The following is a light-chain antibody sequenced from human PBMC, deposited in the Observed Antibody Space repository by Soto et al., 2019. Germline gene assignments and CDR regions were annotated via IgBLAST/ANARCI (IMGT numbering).Light chain of an antibody. J-gene: IGKJ5*01. CDR1: ESVSSNS. Sequence: EIVLTQSPGTLSLSPGERATLSCRATESVSSNSLAWYQKKPGQAPRLLIYGASKRATGIPDRFSGSGSGTDFTLTISRPEPEDFAVYYCQQYGSSLITFGQGTRLEIK. CDR3: QQYGSSLIT. V-gene: IGKV3-20*01. CDR2: GAS.